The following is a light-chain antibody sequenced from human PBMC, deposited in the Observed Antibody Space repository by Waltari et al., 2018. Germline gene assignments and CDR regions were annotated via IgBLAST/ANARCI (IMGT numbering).Light chain of an antibody. V-gene: IGLV2-18*02. Sequence: QSALTQPPSVSGSPGQSVTISCTGTSRDVGFYNRFSWYQQSPGTAPKLMIYEVTNRPSGVPDRFSGSKSGDTASLTISGLQAEDEADYYCSSYTSSNTYLFGTGTKVTVL. CDR3: SSYTSSNTYL. CDR1: SRDVGFYNR. CDR2: EVT. J-gene: IGLJ1*01.